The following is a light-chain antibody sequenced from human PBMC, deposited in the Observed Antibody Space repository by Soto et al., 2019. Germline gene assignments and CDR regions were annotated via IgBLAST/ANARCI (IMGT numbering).Light chain of an antibody. Sequence: EIMMTQSPATLSVSPGERATLSCRASQSVSSNLAWYQQKPGQAPRLLIYGASTRATGIPARFSGSGSGTEFTLNISSLQSEDFAVYYCQQYNNWPPGKYTFGQGTKLEIK. J-gene: IGKJ2*01. CDR1: QSVSSN. CDR2: GAS. V-gene: IGKV3-15*01. CDR3: QQYNNWPPGKYT.